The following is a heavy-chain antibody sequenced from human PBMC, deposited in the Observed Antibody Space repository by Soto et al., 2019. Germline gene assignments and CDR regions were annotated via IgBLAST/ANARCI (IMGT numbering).Heavy chain of an antibody. J-gene: IGHJ4*02. CDR2: ISHSGSA. Sequence: PSETLSLTCAVSGYSISSDYYWGWIRQPPGKGLEWIGSISHSGSAHYNPSLKTRVTMSVDTSKNQFSLKLSSVTAADTALYYCARGLSGGFDYWGQGTLVTVSS. D-gene: IGHD7-27*01. CDR3: ARGLSGGFDY. V-gene: IGHV4-38-2*01. CDR1: GYSISSDYY.